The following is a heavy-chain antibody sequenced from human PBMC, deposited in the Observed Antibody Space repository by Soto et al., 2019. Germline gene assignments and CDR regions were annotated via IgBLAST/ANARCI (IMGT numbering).Heavy chain of an antibody. CDR3: VSSLNYDFWRDGGRHFYFDY. Sequence: QVQLQQSGPGLVKPSGTLSLTCAVSGGSISSSYWWNWVRQNPRGGLDRIGKIYHGGTTNYNPSRKNRVNLSVDKSKTQFSLKLASVTAAETAVYYGVSSLNYDFWRDGGRHFYFDYWGRGILATASS. CDR1: GGSISSSYW. V-gene: IGHV4-4*02. J-gene: IGHJ4*02. CDR2: IYHGGTT. D-gene: IGHD3-3*01.